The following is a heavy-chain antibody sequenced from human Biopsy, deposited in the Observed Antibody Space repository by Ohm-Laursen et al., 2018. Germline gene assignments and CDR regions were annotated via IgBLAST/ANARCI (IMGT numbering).Heavy chain of an antibody. J-gene: IGHJ4*02. D-gene: IGHD3-3*01. CDR1: GYTFTSYA. V-gene: IGHV1-18*01. CDR2: ISPYNGDT. CDR3: ARDRWPHVTLLGLVVFDF. Sequence: ASVKVSCKASGYTFTSYAISWVRQAPGQGLEWMGWISPYNGDTDYAQKLQGRVTMTTDTSTSTAYMDLRSLRSDDTAVYYCARDRWPHVTLLGLVVFDFWGQGTLVIVSS.